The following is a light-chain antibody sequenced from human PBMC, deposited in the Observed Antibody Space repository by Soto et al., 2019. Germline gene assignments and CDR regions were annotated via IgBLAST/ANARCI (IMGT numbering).Light chain of an antibody. Sequence: DIVLTQSPLSLPVTPGEPASISCRSSQSLLHRNGYNYLDWYLQKPEQSPQLLIHLGSNRASGVPDRFSGSGSGTDFTLKISRVEAEDVGVYYCMQALQTPLTFGGGTKVEIK. J-gene: IGKJ4*01. CDR1: QSLLHRNGYNY. CDR2: LGS. V-gene: IGKV2-28*01. CDR3: MQALQTPLT.